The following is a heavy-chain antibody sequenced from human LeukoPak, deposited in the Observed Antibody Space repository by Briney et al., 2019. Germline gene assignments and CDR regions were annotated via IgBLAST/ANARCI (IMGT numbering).Heavy chain of an antibody. Sequence: GGPLRLSCAASGFIFRSYDMNWVRQAPGKGLEWVSYISNSDNTIYYADSVKGRFTISRDDAKNSLYLQMNSLRAEDTGVYYCARSDLSLVWGKRTTVIVSS. D-gene: IGHD2-21*02. J-gene: IGHJ6*04. CDR2: ISNSDNTI. CDR3: ARSDLSLV. CDR1: GFIFRSYD. V-gene: IGHV3-48*03.